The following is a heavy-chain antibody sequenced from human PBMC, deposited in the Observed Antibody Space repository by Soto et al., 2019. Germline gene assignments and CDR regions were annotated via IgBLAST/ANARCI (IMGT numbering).Heavy chain of an antibody. CDR2: ISSSSSYI. D-gene: IGHD6-19*01. CDR3: ARDDGGSGWSNDY. CDR1: GFTFSSYS. Sequence: EVQLVESGGGLVKPGGSLRLSCAASGFTFSSYSMNWVRQAPGKGLEWVSSISSSSSYIYYADSVKGRFTISRDNAKSSLYLQMNSLRAEETAVYYCARDDGGSGWSNDYWGQGTLVTVSS. V-gene: IGHV3-21*01. J-gene: IGHJ4*02.